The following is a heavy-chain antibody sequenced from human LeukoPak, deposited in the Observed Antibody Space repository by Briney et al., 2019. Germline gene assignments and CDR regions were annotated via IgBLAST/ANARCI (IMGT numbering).Heavy chain of an antibody. D-gene: IGHD3-22*01. CDR2: IWYDGSNK. CDR3: ASSEAYYYDSSGYYQLDY. V-gene: IGHV3-33*01. J-gene: IGHJ4*02. CDR1: GFTFSSYG. Sequence: GGSLRLSCAASGFTFSSYGMHWVRQAPGRGQEWVAVIWYDGSNKYYADSVKGRFTISRDNSKNTLYLQMNSLRAEDTAVYYCASSEAYYYDSSGYYQLDYWGQGTLVTVSS.